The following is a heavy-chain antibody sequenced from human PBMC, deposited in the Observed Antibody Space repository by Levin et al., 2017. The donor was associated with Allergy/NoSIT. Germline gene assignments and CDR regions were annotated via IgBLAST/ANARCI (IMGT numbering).Heavy chain of an antibody. J-gene: IGHJ2*01. CDR2: IYYSGST. CDR3: ARVGQWGSISYWYFDL. CDR1: GGSISSYY. V-gene: IGHV4-59*01. D-gene: IGHD3-3*02. Sequence: RAGGSLRLSCTVSGGSISSYYWSWIRQPPGKGLEWIGYIYYSGSTNYNPSLKSRVTISVDTSKNQFSLKLSSVTAADTAVYYCARVGQWGSISYWYFDLWGRGTLVTVSS.